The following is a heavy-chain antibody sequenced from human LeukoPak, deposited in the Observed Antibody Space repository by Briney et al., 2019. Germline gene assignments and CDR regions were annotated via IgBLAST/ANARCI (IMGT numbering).Heavy chain of an antibody. D-gene: IGHD6-19*01. J-gene: IGHJ4*02. CDR1: GFTFSNDV. CDR3: VKNDGWFHLAQ. Sequence: GXSLRFSCAASGFTFSNDVMSWVRQAPGKGLEWVSLITGSGGPPYYADSVKGRFTISRENSKNTVYLQMNSLRVEDTAVYYCVKNDGWFHLAQWGQGTLVTVSS. CDR2: ITGSGGPP. V-gene: IGHV3-23*01.